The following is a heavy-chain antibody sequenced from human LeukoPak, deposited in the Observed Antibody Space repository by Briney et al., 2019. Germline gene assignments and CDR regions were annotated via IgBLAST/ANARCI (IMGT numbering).Heavy chain of an antibody. CDR1: GYTFTSYG. V-gene: IGHV1-18*01. J-gene: IGHJ4*02. Sequence: GASVKVSCKASGYTFTSYGISWVRQAPGQGLEWWGWISAYNGNTNYAQKLQGRVTMTTETSTSTAYMVLRSLRSDDTAVYYCAGRQGTALSFDYWGQGTLVTVSS. CDR2: ISAYNGNT. CDR3: AGRQGTALSFDY. D-gene: IGHD1-1*01.